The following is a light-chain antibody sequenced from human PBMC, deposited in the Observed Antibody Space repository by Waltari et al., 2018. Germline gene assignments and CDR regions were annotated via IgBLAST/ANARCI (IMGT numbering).Light chain of an antibody. J-gene: IGLJ2*01. CDR3: CSYAGSYTFVV. Sequence: QSALTQPRSVSGSPGQSVTISCTGTSSDVGGYNYVSWYQHHPGKAPKLIIYDVSKRPSGVPDRFSGSKSGNTAFLTISGLQAEDEADYYCCSYAGSYTFVVFGGGTKVTVL. V-gene: IGLV2-11*01. CDR1: SSDVGGYNY. CDR2: DVS.